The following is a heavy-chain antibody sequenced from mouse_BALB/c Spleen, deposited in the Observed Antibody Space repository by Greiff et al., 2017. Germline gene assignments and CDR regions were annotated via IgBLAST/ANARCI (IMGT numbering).Heavy chain of an antibody. Sequence: VQLKESGAELVRPGSSVKISSKASGYAFSSYWMNWVKQRPGQGLEWIGQIYPGDGDTNYNGKFKGKATLTADKSSSTAYMQLSSLTSEDSAVYFCAREGITTVVDNYAMDYWGQGTSVTVSS. CDR3: AREGITTVVDNYAMDY. CDR1: GYAFSSYW. J-gene: IGHJ4*01. D-gene: IGHD1-1*01. CDR2: IYPGDGDT. V-gene: IGHV1-80*01.